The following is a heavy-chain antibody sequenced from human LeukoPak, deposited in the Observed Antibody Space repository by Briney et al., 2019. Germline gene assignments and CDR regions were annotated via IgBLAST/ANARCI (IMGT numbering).Heavy chain of an antibody. D-gene: IGHD1-26*01. CDR1: GFTFSRYG. V-gene: IGHV3-30*03. Sequence: GGSLTLSCPASGFTFSRYGMHWVRQAPGKGLEWVAVISYDGSNKYYADSVKGRFTISRDNSKNTLYLQMNSLRAEDTAVYYCASISGSYYVGQGTLVTVSS. CDR2: ISYDGSNK. CDR3: ASISGSYY. J-gene: IGHJ4*02.